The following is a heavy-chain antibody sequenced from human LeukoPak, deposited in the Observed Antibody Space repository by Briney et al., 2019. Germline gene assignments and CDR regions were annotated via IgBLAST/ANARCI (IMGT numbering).Heavy chain of an antibody. D-gene: IGHD4-17*01. Sequence: GGSLRLSCAASGFTFSSYAMSWVRQAPGEGLEWVSTISGSGGSTYYADSAKGRFIISRDNSKNTLYLQMSTLRADDTAVYFCAKDWAGQATVTTTYFDYWGQGTLVTVSS. CDR2: ISGSGGST. J-gene: IGHJ4*02. V-gene: IGHV3-23*01. CDR1: GFTFSSYA. CDR3: AKDWAGQATVTTTYFDY.